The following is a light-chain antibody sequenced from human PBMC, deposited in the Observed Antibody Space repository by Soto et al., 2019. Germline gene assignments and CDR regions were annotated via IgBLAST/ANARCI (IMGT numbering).Light chain of an antibody. CDR2: GVS. V-gene: IGKV3-20*01. CDR1: QSVSSNY. Sequence: EVVLTQSPGTLSLSPGESATLSCRASQSVSSNYLAWYQQKPGQAPRLLIYGVSTRATGIPDRFSGSGSGTDFSFTISRLEPEDFALYYCQQYFTSPLTFGGGTKV. CDR3: QQYFTSPLT. J-gene: IGKJ4*01.